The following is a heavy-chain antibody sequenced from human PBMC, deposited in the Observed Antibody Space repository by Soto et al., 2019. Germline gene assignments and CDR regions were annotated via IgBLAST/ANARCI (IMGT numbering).Heavy chain of an antibody. J-gene: IGHJ4*02. CDR3: AKDRNYPRDQFHY. CDR1: GFTFSTYA. V-gene: IGHV3-23*01. D-gene: IGHD1-7*01. Sequence: HPXESLSLSCAASGFTFSTYALSGVRQAPGKGLEWVSAISANGQGIYYADSVRGRFTISRDNSKNTIFLHMDSLRAEDTAVYYCAKDRNYPRDQFHYWGQGTLVTVSS. CDR2: ISANGQGI.